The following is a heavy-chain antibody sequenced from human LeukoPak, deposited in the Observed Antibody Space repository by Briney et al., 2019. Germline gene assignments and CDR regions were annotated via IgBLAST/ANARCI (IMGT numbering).Heavy chain of an antibody. CDR1: GGSISSSSYF. J-gene: IGHJ6*03. V-gene: IGHV4-61*05. CDR2: IYYSGST. D-gene: IGHD6-13*01. CDR3: ARTTEAHSWRTRYYDYYMDV. Sequence: SETLSLTCSVSGGSISSSSYFWGWIRQPPGKGLEWIGYIYYSGSTNYNPSLKSRVTISVDTSKNQFSLKLSSVTAADTAVYYCARTTEAHSWRTRYYDYYMDVWGKGTTVTVSS.